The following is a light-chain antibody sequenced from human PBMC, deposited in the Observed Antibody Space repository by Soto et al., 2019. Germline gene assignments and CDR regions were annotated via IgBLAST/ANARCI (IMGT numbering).Light chain of an antibody. Sequence: DIQLTQSPSAMSASVGDRVTITCRASQGINNYLAWFQQKPGKVPTRLIYGASSLHSGVPSRFSGSGSGTEFTLTISSLQSEDFATYFCLQHHSFPWTFGQGTRVEVK. CDR1: QGINNY. CDR2: GAS. J-gene: IGKJ1*01. V-gene: IGKV1-17*03. CDR3: LQHHSFPWT.